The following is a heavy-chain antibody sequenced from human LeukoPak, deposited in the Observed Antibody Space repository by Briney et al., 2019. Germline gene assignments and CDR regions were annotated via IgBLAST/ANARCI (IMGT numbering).Heavy chain of an antibody. CDR2: IRYDGSNK. CDR3: ANGGPYYDFWSGYYTKNAFDI. Sequence: GGSLRLSCAASGFTFSSYGMHWVRQAPGKGLEWVAFIRYDGSNKYYSDSVKGRFTISRDNSKNTLYLQMNSLRAEDTAVYYCANGGPYYDFWSGYYTKNAFDIWGQGTMVTVSS. J-gene: IGHJ3*02. D-gene: IGHD3-3*01. V-gene: IGHV3-30*02. CDR1: GFTFSSYG.